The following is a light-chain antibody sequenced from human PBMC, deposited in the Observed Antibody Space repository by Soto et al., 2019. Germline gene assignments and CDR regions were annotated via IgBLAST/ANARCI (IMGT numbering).Light chain of an antibody. CDR3: QQDHNYPLT. CDR1: QGIGND. Sequence: AIQMAQSPSSLSASVGDRVTITCRASQGIGNDVGWFQQKPGKAPKLLIYAAATLQSGVPSRFSGSRSGTDFTLTINSLQPKDFATYYCQQDHNYPLTFGGGTKVKIK. J-gene: IGKJ4*01. V-gene: IGKV1-6*02. CDR2: AAA.